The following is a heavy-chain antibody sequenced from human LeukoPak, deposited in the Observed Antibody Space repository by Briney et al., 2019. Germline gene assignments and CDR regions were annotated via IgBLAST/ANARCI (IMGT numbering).Heavy chain of an antibody. CDR3: ARVDLAAWFDY. V-gene: IGHV3-7*04. D-gene: IGHD6-25*01. Sequence: GGSLRLFCAAWGFTYNRYWMRGGREARGKGGEGVANIKQDGSDKYYVASVKGRFTISRDNAKNSLYLQMNSLRAEDTAVYCCARVDLAAWFDYWGQGTLVTVSS. CDR2: IKQDGSDK. J-gene: IGHJ4*02. CDR1: GFTYNRYW.